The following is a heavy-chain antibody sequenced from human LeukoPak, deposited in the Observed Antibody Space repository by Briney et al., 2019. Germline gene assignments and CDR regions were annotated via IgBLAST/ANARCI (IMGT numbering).Heavy chain of an antibody. Sequence: GGSLRLSCAASGFTFSSYSMNWVRQAPGKGLEWVSYISSSSSTIYYADSVKGRFTISRDNAKNSLYLQMNSLRAEDTAVYYCAGNGRSRAVLSKNWGQGTLVTVSS. CDR2: ISSSSSTI. D-gene: IGHD1-26*01. CDR1: GFTFSSYS. J-gene: IGHJ4*02. V-gene: IGHV3-48*01. CDR3: AGNGRSRAVLSKN.